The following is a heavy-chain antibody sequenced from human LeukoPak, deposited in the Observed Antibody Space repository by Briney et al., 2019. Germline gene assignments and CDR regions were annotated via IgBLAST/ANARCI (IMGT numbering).Heavy chain of an antibody. V-gene: IGHV1-2*02. CDR1: GYTFTGYY. Sequence: ASVKVSCKASGYTFTGYYMHWVRQAPGQGLEWMGWINPNSGGTNYAQKFQGRVTMTRDTSISTAYMELSRLRSDDTAVYYCARDRYSSSWYLEYWGQGTLVTVSS. CDR3: ARDRYSSSWYLEY. J-gene: IGHJ4*02. CDR2: INPNSGGT. D-gene: IGHD6-13*01.